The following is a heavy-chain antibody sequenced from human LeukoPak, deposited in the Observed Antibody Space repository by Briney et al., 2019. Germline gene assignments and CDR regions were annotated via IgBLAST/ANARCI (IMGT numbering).Heavy chain of an antibody. Sequence: SETLSLTCTVSGGSISSSSYYWGWIRQPPGKGLEWIGSIYYSGSTYYNPSLKSRVTISVDTSKNQFSLKLSSVTAADTAVYYCARGWLINYWGQGTLVTVSS. CDR1: GGSISSSSYY. D-gene: IGHD5-12*01. J-gene: IGHJ4*02. CDR3: ARGWLINY. CDR2: IYYSGST. V-gene: IGHV4-39*07.